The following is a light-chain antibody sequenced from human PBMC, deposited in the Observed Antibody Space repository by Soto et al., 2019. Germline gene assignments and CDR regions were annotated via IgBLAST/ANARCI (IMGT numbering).Light chain of an antibody. J-gene: IGKJ3*01. CDR3: QQTYSTPFT. Sequence: DIQIAQPPSSLSGSVGNTVTMTSRASQSINKYINWYQQKPGKAPNLLINGASSLQSGVPSRFSGSGSGTDFTLTISNLQPEAFATYYCQQTYSTPFTLGPGTKVD. CDR1: QSINKY. V-gene: IGKV1-39*01. CDR2: GAS.